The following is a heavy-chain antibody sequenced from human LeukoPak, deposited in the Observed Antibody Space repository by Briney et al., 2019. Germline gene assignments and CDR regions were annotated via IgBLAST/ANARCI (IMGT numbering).Heavy chain of an antibody. CDR2: ISYDGSNK. CDR1: GFTFSSYG. CDR3: ARDGTTLDAFDI. J-gene: IGHJ3*02. D-gene: IGHD1-7*01. V-gene: IGHV3-30*19. Sequence: PGGSLRLSCAASGFTFSSYGMHWVRQAPGKGLEWVAVISYDGSNKYYADSVKGRFTISRDNSKNTLYLQMNSLRAKDTAVYYCARDGTTLDAFDIWGQGTMVTVSS.